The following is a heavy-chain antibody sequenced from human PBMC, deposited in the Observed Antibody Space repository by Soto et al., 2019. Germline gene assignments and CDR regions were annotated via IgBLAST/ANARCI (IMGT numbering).Heavy chain of an antibody. Sequence: QARLDASGGGVVQPGSSLRLSCSASGFTFRNFGFHWVRQAPGKGMEWVALIWYDGSNKYYAESLKGRFSISRDNSKNTLYLEMNSLRFEDTAVYYWARDGEIQGGWPPKHYAMDVWGRVTTVTVSS. J-gene: IGHJ6*02. V-gene: IGHV3-33*08. CDR3: ARDGEIQGGWPPKHYAMDV. CDR1: GFTFRNFG. CDR2: IWYDGSNK. D-gene: IGHD3-10*01.